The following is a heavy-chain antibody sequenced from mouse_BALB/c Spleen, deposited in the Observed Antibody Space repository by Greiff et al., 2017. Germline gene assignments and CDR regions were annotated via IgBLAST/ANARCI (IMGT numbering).Heavy chain of an antibody. J-gene: IGHJ2*01. CDR3: ARGKLTGYFDY. Sequence: EVMLVESGGGLVKPGGSLKLSCAASGFTFSSYAMSWVRQTPEKRLEWVASISSGGSTYYPDSVKGRFTISRDNARNILYLQMSSLRSEDTAMYFCARGKLTGYFDYWGQGTTLTVAS. CDR2: ISSGGST. CDR1: GFTFSSYA. V-gene: IGHV5-6-5*01. D-gene: IGHD4-1*01.